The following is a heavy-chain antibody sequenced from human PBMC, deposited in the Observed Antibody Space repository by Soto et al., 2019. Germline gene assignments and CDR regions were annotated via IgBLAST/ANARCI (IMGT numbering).Heavy chain of an antibody. CDR3: AKATSDDYIWWSYRYTGIGVLFDY. Sequence: EVQLLESGGGLVQPGGSLRLSCAASGFTFSSYAMSWVRQAPGKGLEWVSAISGSGGSTYYADSVKGRFTISRDNSKNTLYLQMNSLRAEDTAVYYCAKATSDDYIWWSYRYTGIGVLFDYWGQGTLVTVSS. V-gene: IGHV3-23*01. J-gene: IGHJ4*02. D-gene: IGHD3-16*02. CDR1: GFTFSSYA. CDR2: ISGSGGST.